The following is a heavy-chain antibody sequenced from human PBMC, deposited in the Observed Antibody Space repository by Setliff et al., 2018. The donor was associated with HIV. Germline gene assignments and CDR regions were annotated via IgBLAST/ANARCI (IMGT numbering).Heavy chain of an antibody. V-gene: IGHV1-69*13. CDR3: ARDRRYYDSRQPWAFDI. CDR2: ITPLFGTS. CDR1: GGTFNTYT. J-gene: IGHJ3*02. Sequence: ASVKVSCKASGGTFNTYTINWVRQAPGHGLEWMGGITPLFGTSNYAQKFQGRVTITVDASTSIVDMERSSLRSEDTAVYYCARDRRYYDSRQPWAFDIWGQGTMVTVSS. D-gene: IGHD3-22*01.